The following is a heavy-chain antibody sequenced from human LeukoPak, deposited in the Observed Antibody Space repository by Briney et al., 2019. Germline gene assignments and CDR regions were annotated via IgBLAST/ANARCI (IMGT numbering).Heavy chain of an antibody. D-gene: IGHD6-13*01. J-gene: IGHJ4*02. V-gene: IGHV4-59*01. Sequence: SETLSLTCTVSGGSISSYYWSWIRQPPGKGLEWIGYIYYSGSTNYDPSLKSRVTISVDTSKNQFSLKLSSVTAADTAVYYCAKSAAAAGTFDYWGQGTLVTVSS. CDR3: AKSAAAAGTFDY. CDR1: GGSISSYY. CDR2: IYYSGST.